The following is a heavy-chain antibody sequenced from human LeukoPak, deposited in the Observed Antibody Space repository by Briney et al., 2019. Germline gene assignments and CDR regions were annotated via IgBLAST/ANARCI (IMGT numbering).Heavy chain of an antibody. CDR1: GFTFSDYF. CDR3: ARAGSYGPYFDY. V-gene: IGHV3-11*05. Sequence: PGGSLRLSCAASGFTFSDYFMTWIRQAPGKGLGWVSNISSTSTYTNYADSVKGRFTISRDNAKNSLYLQMNSLRAEDTAVYYCARAGSYGPYFDYWGQGALVTVSS. J-gene: IGHJ4*02. CDR2: ISSTSTYT. D-gene: IGHD1-26*01.